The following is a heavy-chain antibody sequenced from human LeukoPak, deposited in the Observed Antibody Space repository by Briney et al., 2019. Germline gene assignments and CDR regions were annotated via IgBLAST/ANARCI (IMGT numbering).Heavy chain of an antibody. CDR1: GGSFSHYY. J-gene: IGHJ4*02. CDR3: ARPRDCSSTTCSGPLDY. Sequence: SETLSLTCAVYGGSFSHYYWSWIRQPPGKGLEWIGEIDHRGSTNYNPSLKSRVTISVDTSKNQFSLKLTSVTAADTAVYYCARPRDCSSTTCSGPLDYWGQGTPVTVSS. V-gene: IGHV4-34*01. CDR2: IDHRGST. D-gene: IGHD2-2*01.